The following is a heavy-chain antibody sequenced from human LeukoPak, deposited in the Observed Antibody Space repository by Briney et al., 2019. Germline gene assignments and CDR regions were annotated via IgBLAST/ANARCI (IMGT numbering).Heavy chain of an antibody. Sequence: PSETLSLTCTVSGGSISSGDYYWSWIRQPPGKGLEWIGYIYYSGSTYYNPSLKSRVTISVDTSKNQFSLKLSSVTAADTAVYYCARHLGQQLVFDYWGQGTLVTVSS. CDR3: ARHLGQQLVFDY. V-gene: IGHV4-30-4*08. CDR1: GGSISSGDYY. J-gene: IGHJ4*02. D-gene: IGHD6-13*01. CDR2: IYYSGST.